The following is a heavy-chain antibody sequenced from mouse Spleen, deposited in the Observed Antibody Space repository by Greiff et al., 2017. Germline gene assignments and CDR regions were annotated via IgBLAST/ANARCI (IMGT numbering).Heavy chain of an antibody. D-gene: IGHD4-1*01. J-gene: IGHJ2*01. Sequence: VQLKQSGPGLVKPSQSLSLTCSVTGYSITSGYYWNWIRQFPGNKLEWMGYISYDGSNNYNPSLKNRISITRDTSKNQFFLKLNSVTTEDTATYYCAREGNWDVGYWGQGTTLTVSS. V-gene: IGHV3-6*02. CDR2: ISYDGSN. CDR1: GYSITSGYY. CDR3: AREGNWDVGY.